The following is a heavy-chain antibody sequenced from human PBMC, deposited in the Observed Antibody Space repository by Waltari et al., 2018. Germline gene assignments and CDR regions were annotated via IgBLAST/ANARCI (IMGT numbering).Heavy chain of an antibody. Sequence: QVQLQESGPGLVKPSETLSLTCTVSGGSISSHYWSWIRQPPGKGLEWIGYIYYSGSTNYTPSLKSRVTISVDTSKNQFSLKLSSVTAAYTAVYYCARSRNSIAARPEFDYWGQGTLVTVSS. D-gene: IGHD6-6*01. CDR3: ARSRNSIAARPEFDY. J-gene: IGHJ4*02. CDR2: IYYSGST. V-gene: IGHV4-59*11. CDR1: GGSISSHY.